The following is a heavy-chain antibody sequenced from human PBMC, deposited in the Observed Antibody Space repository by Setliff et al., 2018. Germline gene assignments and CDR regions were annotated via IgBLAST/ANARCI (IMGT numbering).Heavy chain of an antibody. D-gene: IGHD2-2*01. V-gene: IGHV1-18*01. CDR3: ARGPPDFVVVPAAAKFDY. CDR1: GYSFTNYG. Sequence: GASVKVSCKTSGYSFTNYGINWVRQAPGQGLEWMGWNSVYAREFQGRATMTIDTPTSTAYMELRSLRSDDTAVYYCARGPPDFVVVPAAAKFDYWGPGTLVTVSS. CDR2: NSV. J-gene: IGHJ4*02.